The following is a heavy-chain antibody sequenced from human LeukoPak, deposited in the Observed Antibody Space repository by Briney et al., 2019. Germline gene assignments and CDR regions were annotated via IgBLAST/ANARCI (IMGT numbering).Heavy chain of an antibody. D-gene: IGHD4-11*01. Sequence: GGSLTLSCTASGFTFSSYEMNWVRQAPGKGLEWVSHISSSGTIIYYADSVKGRFTISRDNAKNSLYLQMNSLRAEDTAVYYCARAMTSWGQGTLVTVSS. J-gene: IGHJ4*02. V-gene: IGHV3-48*03. CDR1: GFTFSSYE. CDR3: ARAMTS. CDR2: ISSSGTII.